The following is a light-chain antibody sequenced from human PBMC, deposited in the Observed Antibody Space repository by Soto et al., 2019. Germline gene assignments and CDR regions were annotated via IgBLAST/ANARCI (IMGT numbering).Light chain of an antibody. Sequence: DTQMTQSPSTLSASVGDRVTITCRASESISSWLAWYQQKPGKAPKLLIYKASSLESGVPSRFSGRGSGTEFNLTIGSLQPDDFATYYCQHYNTFPWTFGQGTKVEIK. CDR2: KAS. CDR3: QHYNTFPWT. V-gene: IGKV1-5*03. CDR1: ESISSW. J-gene: IGKJ1*01.